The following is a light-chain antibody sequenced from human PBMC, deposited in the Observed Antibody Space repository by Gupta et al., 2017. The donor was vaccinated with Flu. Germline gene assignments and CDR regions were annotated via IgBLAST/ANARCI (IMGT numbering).Light chain of an antibody. CDR3: SQAKYWPST. CDR2: KGS. V-gene: IGKV2-30*01. Sequence: VTVTHSPLFLPVNLGQAASISCNTSQALLSTDGNIYFNWFQQRPCHSPRRLLYKGSDRDDGVPDRFSGSGSGSXFTLNIXGGEAEDVGIYYCSQAKYWPSTFGXGTRVEI. J-gene: IGKJ1*01. CDR1: QALLSTDGNIY.